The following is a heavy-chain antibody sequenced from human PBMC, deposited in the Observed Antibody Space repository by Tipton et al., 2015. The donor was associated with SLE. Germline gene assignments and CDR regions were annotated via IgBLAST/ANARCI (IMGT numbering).Heavy chain of an antibody. J-gene: IGHJ4*02. V-gene: IGHV3-53*04. D-gene: IGHD6-19*01. CDR2: IYSGGST. CDR3: ARDRGSGWFDFDY. CDR1: GFTVSSNY. Sequence: QLVQSGGGLVQPGGSLRLSCAASGFTVSSNYMSWVRQAPGKGLEWVSVIYSGGSTYYADSVKGRFTISRDNSRNTLYLQMNSLRAEDTAVYYCARDRGSGWFDFDYWGQGTLVTVSS.